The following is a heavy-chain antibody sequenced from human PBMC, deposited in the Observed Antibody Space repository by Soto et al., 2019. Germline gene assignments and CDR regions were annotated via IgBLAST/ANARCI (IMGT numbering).Heavy chain of an antibody. J-gene: IGHJ6*03. Sequence: QVQLVQSGTEVKKPGSSSKVSCKASGYTFRSYGISWVRQAPGQGLEWMGWISGYNGNTHYSQKFQGKVTMTTDTSTSTAYMELRTLGSDDTAVYYWAKADSNYAGRFSYYYRDVWGTGTMVTVSS. V-gene: IGHV1-18*01. CDR2: ISGYNGNT. D-gene: IGHD4-4*01. CDR1: GYTFRSYG. CDR3: AKADSNYAGRFSYYYRDV.